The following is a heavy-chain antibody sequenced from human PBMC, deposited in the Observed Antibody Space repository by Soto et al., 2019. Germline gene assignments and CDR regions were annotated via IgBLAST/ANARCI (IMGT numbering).Heavy chain of an antibody. V-gene: IGHV4-59*01. J-gene: IGHJ4*02. D-gene: IGHD2-21*02. Sequence: PSETLSLTCTVSGGSISSYYWSWIRQPPGKGLEWIGYIYYSGSTNYNPSLKSRVTISVDTSKNQFSLKLSSVTAADTAVYYCARDDCGGDCKFDYWGQGTLVTVSS. CDR2: IYYSGST. CDR1: GGSISSYY. CDR3: ARDDCGGDCKFDY.